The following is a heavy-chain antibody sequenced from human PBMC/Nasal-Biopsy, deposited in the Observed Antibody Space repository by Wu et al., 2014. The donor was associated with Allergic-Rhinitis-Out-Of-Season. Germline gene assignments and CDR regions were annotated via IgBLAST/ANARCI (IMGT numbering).Heavy chain of an antibody. Sequence: TLSLTCTVSGVSIGTYYWNWIRQSPGKGLEWIGYIYSSGSTKYNPSLTSRVTISVDTSKNQFSLKLNSVTAADTALYYCARAPYGGNVDYWGQGTLVIVSS. J-gene: IGHJ4*02. CDR2: IYSSGST. CDR3: ARAPYGGNVDY. V-gene: IGHV4-59*01. CDR1: GVSIGTYY. D-gene: IGHD4-23*01.